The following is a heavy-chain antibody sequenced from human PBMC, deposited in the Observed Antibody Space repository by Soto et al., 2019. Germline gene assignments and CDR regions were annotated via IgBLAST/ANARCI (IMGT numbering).Heavy chain of an antibody. Sequence: SETLSLTCTVSGGSISSSSYYWGWIRQPPGKGLEWIGSIYYSGSTYYNPSLKSRVTISVDTSKNQFSLKLSSVTAADTAVYYCARPSIVGATRGYYYGMDVWGQGTTVT. V-gene: IGHV4-39*01. J-gene: IGHJ6*02. CDR3: ARPSIVGATRGYYYGMDV. D-gene: IGHD1-26*01. CDR1: GGSISSSSYY. CDR2: IYYSGST.